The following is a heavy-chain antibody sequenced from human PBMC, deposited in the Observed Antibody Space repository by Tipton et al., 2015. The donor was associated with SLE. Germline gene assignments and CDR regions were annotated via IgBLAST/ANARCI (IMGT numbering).Heavy chain of an antibody. CDR3: ARGPRWFDP. V-gene: IGHV4-34*01. Sequence: LRLSCAVYGGSFSGYYWSWIRQPPGKGLEWIGEINHSGITNYNPSLKSRVTISVDTSKNQFSLKLSSVTAADTAVYYCARGPRWFDPWGQGTLVTVSS. J-gene: IGHJ5*02. CDR1: GGSFSGYY. CDR2: INHSGIT.